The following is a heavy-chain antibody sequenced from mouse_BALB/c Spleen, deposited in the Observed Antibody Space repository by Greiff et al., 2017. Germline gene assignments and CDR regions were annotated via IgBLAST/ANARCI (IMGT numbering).Heavy chain of an antibody. CDR2: IWAGGST. CDR1: GFSLTSYG. V-gene: IGHV2-9*02. D-gene: IGHD2-4*01. CDR3: ARAYDYDEKAWFAY. Sequence: QVQLQQSGPGLVAPSQSLSITCTVSGFSLTSYGVHWVRQPPGKGLEWLGVIWAGGSTNYNSALMSRLSISKDNSKSQVFLKMNSLQTDDTAMYYCARAYDYDEKAWFAYWGQGTLVTVSA. J-gene: IGHJ3*01.